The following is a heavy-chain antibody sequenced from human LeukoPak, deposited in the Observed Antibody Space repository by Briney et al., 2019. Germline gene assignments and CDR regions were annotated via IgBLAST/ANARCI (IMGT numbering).Heavy chain of an antibody. CDR3: ARAVVAATVWFDP. D-gene: IGHD2-15*01. V-gene: IGHV4-39*07. CDR2: LYSGGRI. J-gene: IGHJ5*02. Sequence: SETLSLTCNVSVGSFSGSYYWVWIRQPPGKGLEWIGSLYSGGRIYYNPSLMSRVTTSVDTSKNLFSLKLTSVTAADTAVYYCARAVVAATVWFDPWGQGTLVTVSS. CDR1: VGSFSGSYY.